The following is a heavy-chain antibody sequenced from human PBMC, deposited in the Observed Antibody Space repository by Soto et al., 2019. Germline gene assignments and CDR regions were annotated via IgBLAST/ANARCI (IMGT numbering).Heavy chain of an antibody. CDR1: GYTFTTYG. CDR2: ISGYNGFA. CDR3: AIVRDYSHPDALLDY. Sequence: GASVKVSCKTSGYTFTTYGIIWVRQVPGQGLEWMGWISGYNGFAKYAQTLQDRVTMSTDTSTGTAYLELRSLTSDDTAFYYCAIVRDYSHPDALLDYWGQGSLV. V-gene: IGHV1-18*01. D-gene: IGHD4-17*01. J-gene: IGHJ4*01.